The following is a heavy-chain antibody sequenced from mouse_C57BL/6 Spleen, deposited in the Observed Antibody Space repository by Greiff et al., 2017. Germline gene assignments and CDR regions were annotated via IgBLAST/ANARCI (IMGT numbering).Heavy chain of an antibody. J-gene: IGHJ2*01. CDR1: GYTFTSYW. D-gene: IGHD1-1*01. CDR2: IDPSDSYT. Sequence: QVQLQQSGAELVRPGTSVKLSCKAYGYTFTSYWMHWVKQRPGQGLEWIGVIDPSDSYTNYNQKFKGKATLTVDTSSSTAYMQLSSLTSEDSAVYYCATGSSYFDYWGQGTTLTVSS. CDR3: ATGSSYFDY. V-gene: IGHV1-59*01.